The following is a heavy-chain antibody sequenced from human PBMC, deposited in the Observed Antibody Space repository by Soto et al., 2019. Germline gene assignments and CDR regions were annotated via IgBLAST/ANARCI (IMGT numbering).Heavy chain of an antibody. Sequence: EVQLVESGGGLVQPGGSPRLSCAASGFTFSNYWMTWVRQAPGKGLEWVANINQDGSVKYYVDSVKGRFTISRDNAKNSPYLQMNSLRAEDTALYYCARIGYSSSSLDYWGQGTLVTVAS. CDR1: GFTFSNYW. CDR3: ARIGYSSSSLDY. J-gene: IGHJ4*02. D-gene: IGHD6-6*01. CDR2: INQDGSVK. V-gene: IGHV3-7*01.